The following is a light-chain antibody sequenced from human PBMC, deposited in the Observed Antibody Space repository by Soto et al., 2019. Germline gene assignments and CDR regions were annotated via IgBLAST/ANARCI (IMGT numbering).Light chain of an antibody. CDR2: GAS. Sequence: EIVMTQSPATLSVSPAERATLSCRAGQTIHSNLAWYQHKPGQAPRLLFYGASSGDSGLPARFSGSGSGTEFTLTINSLQAEDCAVYYCQQYYNWPRTFGQGTRLEIK. V-gene: IGKV3-15*01. CDR1: QTIHSN. J-gene: IGKJ5*01. CDR3: QQYYNWPRT.